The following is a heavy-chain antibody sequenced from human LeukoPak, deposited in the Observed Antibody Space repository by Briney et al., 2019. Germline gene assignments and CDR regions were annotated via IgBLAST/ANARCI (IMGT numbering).Heavy chain of an antibody. CDR3: ARGGQWLAPGPDY. Sequence: SQTLSLTCTVSGDSISSGYYWSWIRQHPGKGLEWIGYTYYSGNTYYNPSLESRVTISVDTSKNQFSLRLNSVTAADTAVYYCARGGQWLAPGPDYWGQGTLVTVSS. CDR1: GDSISSGYY. V-gene: IGHV4-31*03. CDR2: TYYSGNT. D-gene: IGHD6-19*01. J-gene: IGHJ4*02.